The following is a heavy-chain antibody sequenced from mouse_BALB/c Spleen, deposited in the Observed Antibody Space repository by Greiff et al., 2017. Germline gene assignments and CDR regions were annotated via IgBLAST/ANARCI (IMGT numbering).Heavy chain of an antibody. Sequence: VQLQQSGAELVRSGASVKLSCTASGFNIKDYYMHWVKQRPEQGLEWIGWIDPENGDTEYAPKFQGKATMTADTSSNTAYLQLSSLTSEDTAVYYCNARVYGYSFFFAYWGQGTLVTVSA. CDR3: NARVYGYSFFFAY. CDR1: GFNIKDYY. CDR2: IDPENGDT. V-gene: IGHV14-4*02. J-gene: IGHJ3*01. D-gene: IGHD1-2*01.